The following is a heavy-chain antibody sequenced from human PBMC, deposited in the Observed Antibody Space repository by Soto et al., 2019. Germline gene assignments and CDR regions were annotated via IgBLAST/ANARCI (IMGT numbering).Heavy chain of an antibody. D-gene: IGHD2-8*01. V-gene: IGHV3-11*01. CDR3: ARGGETKTGIQH. CDR1: GFTSSDFH. Sequence: QVQLVESGGGLVKPGGSLRLSCAASGFTSSDFHMSWIRQAPGKGLEWVSYITSGSTIYYADSVKGRFTISRDNAKNSQYLQMNSLRAEDTAVYYCARGGETKTGIQHWGQGTLVTVSS. J-gene: IGHJ1*01. CDR2: ITSGSTI.